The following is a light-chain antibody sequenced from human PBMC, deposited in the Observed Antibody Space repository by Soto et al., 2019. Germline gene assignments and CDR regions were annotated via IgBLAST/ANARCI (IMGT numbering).Light chain of an antibody. CDR3: QHYGRSPIT. Sequence: VLTHYKSTLSLSPGERATLSCRASQSVNSRLAWYQHKPGQAPRLLISGASSRATGIPDRFSGSGSATDFTLTISRLEPEDFALYYCQHYGRSPITFGHRRRPAIK. J-gene: IGKJ5*01. V-gene: IGKV3-20*01. CDR1: QSVNSR. CDR2: GAS.